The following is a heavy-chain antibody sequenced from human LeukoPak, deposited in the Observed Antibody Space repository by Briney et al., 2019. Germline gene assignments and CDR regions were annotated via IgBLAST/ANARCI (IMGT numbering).Heavy chain of an antibody. V-gene: IGHV3-7*01. J-gene: IGHJ4*02. D-gene: IGHD6-19*01. Sequence: PGGSLRLSCAASGFAFRNFWMSWVRQAPGKGLELVANTKQDGSGKYYVDSVEGRFTVSRDNAKNSLYLQMNSLRAEDTAVYYYARYYSHTSAWSEGGLDQWGQGTLVTVSS. CDR2: TKQDGSGK. CDR1: GFAFRNFW. CDR3: ARYYSHTSAWSEGGLDQ.